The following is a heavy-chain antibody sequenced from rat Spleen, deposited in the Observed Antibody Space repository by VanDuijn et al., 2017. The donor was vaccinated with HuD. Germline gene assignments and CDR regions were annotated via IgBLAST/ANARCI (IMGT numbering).Heavy chain of an antibody. D-gene: IGHD4-3*01. V-gene: IGHV2-43*01. CDR3: ARHLREASGVMDV. J-gene: IGHJ4*01. CDR1: GFSLTSYH. Sequence: QVQLKESGPGLVQPSQTLSLTCTVSGFSLTSYHVSWVRQPPGKGLEWMGVIWTGGITAYNSLLKSRLSISRDTSKSQVFLKMNSLQPEDTGTYYCARHLREASGVMDVWGQGASVTVSS. CDR2: IWTGGIT.